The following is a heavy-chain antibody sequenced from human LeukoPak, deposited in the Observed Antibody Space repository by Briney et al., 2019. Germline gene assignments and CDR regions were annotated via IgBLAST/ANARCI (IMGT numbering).Heavy chain of an antibody. CDR1: GFTFNNYA. CDR3: AKDLRDSSGWYVY. D-gene: IGHD6-19*01. Sequence: PEGSLRLSCAASGFTFNNYAMSWVRQAPGKGLEWVSAISGSGGSTYYADSVKGRFTISRDNSKNTLYLQMNSLRAEDSAVYYCAKDLRDSSGWYVYWGQGTLVTVSS. J-gene: IGHJ4*02. V-gene: IGHV3-23*01. CDR2: ISGSGGST.